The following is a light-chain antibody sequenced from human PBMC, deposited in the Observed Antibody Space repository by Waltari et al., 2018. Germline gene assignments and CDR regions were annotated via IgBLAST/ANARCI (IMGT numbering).Light chain of an antibody. V-gene: IGLV3-21*04. CDR1: NLGSKS. CDR3: LVWHSTTDHHGV. Sequence: SYVVTQSPSVSVAPGATARITCGGDNLGSKSVHWYQQRPGPAPVLVISYDSDRPSGIPERFSGSNSGNTATLTISWVEADDEADYYCLVWHSTTDHHGVFGGGTKLTVL. CDR2: YDS. J-gene: IGLJ2*01.